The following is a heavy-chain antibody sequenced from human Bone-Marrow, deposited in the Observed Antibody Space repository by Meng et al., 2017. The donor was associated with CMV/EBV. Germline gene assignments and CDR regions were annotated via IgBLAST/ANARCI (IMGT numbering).Heavy chain of an antibody. CDR3: ARVGVPAAIPPWLDP. V-gene: IGHV1-2*02. J-gene: IGHJ5*02. CDR2: INPNSGGT. Sequence: SGYTSTGYCLLWVRQAPGQGLGWMGWINPNSGGTNSAPKFQGRVTMTRDTSISTAYMELSRLRSDDTAVYYCARVGVPAAIPPWLDPWGQGTLVTVSS. CDR1: GYTSTGYC. D-gene: IGHD2-2*01.